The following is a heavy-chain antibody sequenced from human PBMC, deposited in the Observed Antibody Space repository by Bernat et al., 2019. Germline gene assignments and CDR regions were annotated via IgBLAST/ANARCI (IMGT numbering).Heavy chain of an antibody. CDR1: GFTFSDHY. CDR3: ARAYY. V-gene: IGHV3-7*01. D-gene: IGHD3-16*01. Sequence: EVQLVESGGGLVQPGGSLRLSCAASGFTFSDHYMDWVRQAPGKGLEWVANIKSDGSEKYYVDSVKGRFTISRDNGRDSLYLQMNSLRAEDTAVYYCARAYYWGQRTLVTVSS. CDR2: IKSDGSEK. J-gene: IGHJ4*02.